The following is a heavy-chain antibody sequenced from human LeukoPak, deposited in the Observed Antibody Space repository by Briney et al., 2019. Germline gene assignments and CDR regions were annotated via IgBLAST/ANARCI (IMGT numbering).Heavy chain of an antibody. V-gene: IGHV1-69*13. Sequence: GASVKVSCKASGGTFSSYAISWVRQAPGQGLEWMGGIIPIFGTANYAQKFQGRVTTTADESTSTAYMELSSLRSEDTAVYYCARGSGSYPKYYFDYWGQGTLVTVSS. CDR2: IIPIFGTA. CDR3: ARGSGSYPKYYFDY. D-gene: IGHD1-26*01. CDR1: GGTFSSYA. J-gene: IGHJ4*02.